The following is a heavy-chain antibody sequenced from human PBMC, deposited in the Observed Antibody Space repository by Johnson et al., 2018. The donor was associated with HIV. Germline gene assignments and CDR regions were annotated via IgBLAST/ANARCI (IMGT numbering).Heavy chain of an antibody. CDR3: ARDRGGAGTFDAFDI. CDR2: ISYDGSNK. Sequence: TFSSYGMHWVRQAPGKGLEWVAVISYDGSNKYYADSVKGRFTISRDNSKNTLYLQMNSLRAEDTAVYYCARDRGGAGTFDAFDIWGRGTMVTVSS. J-gene: IGHJ3*02. CDR1: TFSSYG. D-gene: IGHD6-13*01. V-gene: IGHV3-30*19.